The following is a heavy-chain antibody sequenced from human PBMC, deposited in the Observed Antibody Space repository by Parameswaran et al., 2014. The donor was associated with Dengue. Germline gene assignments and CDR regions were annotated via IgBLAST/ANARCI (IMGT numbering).Heavy chain of an antibody. CDR3: ARGGYSSSYILFDY. Sequence: SWVRQAPGQGLEWMGGIIPIFGTANYAQKFQGRVTITADESTSTAYMELSSLRSEDTAVYYCARGGYSSSYILFDYWGQGTLVTVSS. D-gene: IGHD6-13*01. V-gene: IGHV1-69*01. J-gene: IGHJ4*02. CDR2: IIPIFGTA.